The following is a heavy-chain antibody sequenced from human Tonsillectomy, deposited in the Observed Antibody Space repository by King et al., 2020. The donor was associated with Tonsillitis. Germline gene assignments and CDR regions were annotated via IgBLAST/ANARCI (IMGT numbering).Heavy chain of an antibody. J-gene: IGHJ4*02. CDR2: IYYSGST. CDR3: ARDIGYYDSSGFYPTGFFDY. CDR1: GGSISSNY. D-gene: IGHD3-22*01. V-gene: IGHV4-59*01. Sequence: QLQESGPGLVKPSETLSLSCTVSGGSISSNYWNWIRQPPGKRLEWIGYIYYSGSTNYNPSLRSRVTMSVDTSKSQFSLKVTSWTAADTAVYFCARDIGYYDSSGFYPTGFFDYWGQGTLVTVSS.